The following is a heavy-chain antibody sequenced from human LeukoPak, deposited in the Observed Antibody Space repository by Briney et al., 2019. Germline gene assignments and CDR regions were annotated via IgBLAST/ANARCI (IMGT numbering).Heavy chain of an antibody. Sequence: ASVKVSCKASGYTFTGYYMHWVRQAPGQGLEWMGWINPNSGGTNYAQKFQGRVTMTRDTSISTAYMELSRLRSDDTAVYYCARGYIVVVSAAILGGLDYWGQGTLVTVSS. J-gene: IGHJ4*02. CDR2: INPNSGGT. CDR3: ARGYIVVVSAAILGGLDY. D-gene: IGHD2-2*02. V-gene: IGHV1-2*02. CDR1: GYTFTGYY.